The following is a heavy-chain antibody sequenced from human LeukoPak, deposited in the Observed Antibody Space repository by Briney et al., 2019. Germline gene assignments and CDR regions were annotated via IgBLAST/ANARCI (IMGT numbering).Heavy chain of an antibody. CDR2: INHSGST. Sequence: SETLSLTCAVYGGSFSGYYWSWIRQPPGKGREWIGEINHSGSTNYNPSLKSRVTISVDTSKNQFSLKLSSVTAADTAVYYCARGVSSGWYARRAYYFDYWGQGTLVTVSS. CDR3: ARGVSSGWYARRAYYFDY. D-gene: IGHD6-19*01. CDR1: GGSFSGYY. V-gene: IGHV4-34*01. J-gene: IGHJ4*02.